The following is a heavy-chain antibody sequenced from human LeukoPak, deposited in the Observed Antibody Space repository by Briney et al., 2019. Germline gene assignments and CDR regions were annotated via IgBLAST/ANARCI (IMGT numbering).Heavy chain of an antibody. D-gene: IGHD6-25*01. V-gene: IGHV1-2*02. CDR3: SRSGTAENDY. J-gene: IGHJ4*02. CDR2: INCNSGGT. Sequence: GASVKVSCKASGYTFTDYYLHWVRQAPGQGLEWMGWINCNSGGTNFAPKFRGRVTMTRDTSITTAYMELSGLTSDDTAVYYCSRSGTAENDYWGQGTLVTVSS. CDR1: GYTFTDYY.